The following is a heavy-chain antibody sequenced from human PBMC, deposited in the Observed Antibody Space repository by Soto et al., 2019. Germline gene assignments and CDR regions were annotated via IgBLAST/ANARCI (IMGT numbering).Heavy chain of an antibody. CDR2: ISAYNGNT. J-gene: IGHJ3*02. V-gene: IGHV1-18*04. D-gene: IGHD3-16*01. CDR3: AILRGKRRYDASDI. CDR1: GYTFTSYG. Sequence: SAVKASCKAPGYTFTSYGISWVRQAPGQGLEWMGWISAYNGNTNYAQKLQGRVTMTTDTSTSTAYMELRSLRSDDTAVYYCAILRGKRRYDASDIRGPGPIV.